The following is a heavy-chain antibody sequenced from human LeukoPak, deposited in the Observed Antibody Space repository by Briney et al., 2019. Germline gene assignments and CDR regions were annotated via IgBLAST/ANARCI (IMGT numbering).Heavy chain of an antibody. CDR3: AELGITMIGGV. CDR2: ISSSGSTI. J-gene: IGHJ6*04. CDR1: GFTFSSYE. D-gene: IGHD3-10*02. V-gene: IGHV3-48*03. Sequence: GGSLRLSCAAYGFTFSSYEMNWVRQAPGKGLEWVSYISSSGSTIYYADSVKGRFTISRDNAKNSLYLQMNSLRAEDTAVYYCAELGITMIGGVWGKGTTVTISS.